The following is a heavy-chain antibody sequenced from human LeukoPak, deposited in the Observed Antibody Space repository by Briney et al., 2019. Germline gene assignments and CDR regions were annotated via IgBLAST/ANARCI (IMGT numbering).Heavy chain of an antibody. D-gene: IGHD3-10*01. CDR1: GGSISSSSYY. Sequence: SETLSLTCTVSGGSISSSSYYWGWIRQPPGKGLEWIGSIYYSGSTYYNPSLKSRVTISVDTSKNQFSLKLSSVTAADTAVYYCARERTYYYGSGRSNYYYYYMDVWGKGTTVTISS. CDR2: IYYSGST. J-gene: IGHJ6*03. CDR3: ARERTYYYGSGRSNYYYYYMDV. V-gene: IGHV4-39*02.